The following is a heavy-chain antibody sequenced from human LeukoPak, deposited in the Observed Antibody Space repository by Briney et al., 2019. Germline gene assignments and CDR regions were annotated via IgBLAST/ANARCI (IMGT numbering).Heavy chain of an antibody. CDR1: GGSISSYY. Sequence: SETLSLTCTVSGGSISSYYWSWIRQPAGKGLEWIGRIYISGSTNYNPSLKSRLTISVDTSKNQFSLKLSSVTAADTAVYYCARETSQKGAHYMDVWGKGTTVTISS. J-gene: IGHJ6*03. CDR3: ARETSQKGAHYMDV. V-gene: IGHV4-4*07. D-gene: IGHD3-16*01. CDR2: IYISGST.